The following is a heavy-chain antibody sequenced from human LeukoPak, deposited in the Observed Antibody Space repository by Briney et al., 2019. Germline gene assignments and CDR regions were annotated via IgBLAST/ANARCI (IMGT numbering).Heavy chain of an antibody. D-gene: IGHD3-9*01. CDR3: ARDGQLDDILTGYYGNWFDP. CDR1: GYTFTGYY. CDR2: INPNSGGT. Sequence: GASVKVSCKASGYTFTGYYMHWVRQAPGQGLEWMGWINPNSGGTNYAQKFQGRVTMTRDTSISTAYMDLSRLRSDDTAVYYCARDGQLDDILTGYYGNWFDPWGQGTLVTVSS. V-gene: IGHV1-2*02. J-gene: IGHJ5*02.